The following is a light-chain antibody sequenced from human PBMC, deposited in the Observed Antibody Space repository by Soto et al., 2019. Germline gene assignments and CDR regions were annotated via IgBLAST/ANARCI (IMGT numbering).Light chain of an antibody. Sequence: EIVLTQSPGTLSLSPGERATLSCRASQSVSNNYLAWYQQKPGQAPRLLIADASRRATGIPDRFSGSGSGTEFTLTISRLEPEDFAVYYCQQCARSPLTFGQGTKWISN. CDR3: QQCARSPLT. CDR1: QSVSNNY. CDR2: DAS. J-gene: IGKJ1*01. V-gene: IGKV3-20*01.